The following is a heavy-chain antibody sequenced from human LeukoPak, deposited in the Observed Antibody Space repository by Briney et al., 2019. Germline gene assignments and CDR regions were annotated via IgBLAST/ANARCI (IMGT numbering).Heavy chain of an antibody. V-gene: IGHV4-4*02. D-gene: IGHD5-18*01. Sequence: SETLSLTCAVSGGSISSSNWWSWVRQPPGKGLEWIGEIYHSGSTNYNPSLKSRVTISVDKSKNQFSLKLSSVTAADTAVYYCAILVDTAMVPYYFDYWGQGTLVTVSS. J-gene: IGHJ4*02. CDR3: AILVDTAMVPYYFDY. CDR1: GGSISSSNW. CDR2: IYHSGST.